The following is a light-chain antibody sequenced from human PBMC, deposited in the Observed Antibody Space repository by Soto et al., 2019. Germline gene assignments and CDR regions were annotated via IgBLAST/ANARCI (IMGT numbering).Light chain of an antibody. Sequence: QSALTQPRSVSGSPGQSVTISCTGTSSDVGTYNCVSWYQQHPGKAPKFMIYEVTKRPSGVPDRFSGSKSGNTASLTISGLQAEDEADYYCCSYVGSYTSYVFGTGTKLTVL. CDR2: EVT. CDR1: SSDVGTYNC. CDR3: CSYVGSYTSYV. J-gene: IGLJ1*01. V-gene: IGLV2-11*01.